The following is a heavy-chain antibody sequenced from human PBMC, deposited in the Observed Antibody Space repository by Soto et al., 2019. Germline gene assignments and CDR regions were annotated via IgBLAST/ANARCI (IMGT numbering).Heavy chain of an antibody. J-gene: IGHJ6*03. D-gene: IGHD3-3*01. CDR3: ARGGVVITGYYYYYYMDV. CDR2: INPSGGST. Sequence: GASVKVSCKASGYTFTSYYMHWVRQAPGQGLEWMGIINPSGGSTSYAQKFQGRVTMTRDTSTSTVYMELSSLRSEDSAVYYCARGGVVITGYYYYYYMDVWGKGTTVTVSS. CDR1: GYTFTSYY. V-gene: IGHV1-46*03.